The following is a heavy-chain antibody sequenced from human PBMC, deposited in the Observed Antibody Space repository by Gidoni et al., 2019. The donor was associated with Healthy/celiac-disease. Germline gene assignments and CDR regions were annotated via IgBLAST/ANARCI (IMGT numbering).Heavy chain of an antibody. D-gene: IGHD1-26*01. CDR2: IYYSGST. CDR3: ARPIVGAWAFDI. Sequence: QLQLQESGPGLVKPSETLSLTCTVSGGSISSSRYYWGWIRQPPGKGLEWIGSIYYSGSTYYNPSLKSRVTISVDTSKNQFSLKLSSVNAADTAVYYCARPIVGAWAFDIWGQGTMVTVSS. V-gene: IGHV4-39*01. CDR1: GGSISSSRYY. J-gene: IGHJ3*02.